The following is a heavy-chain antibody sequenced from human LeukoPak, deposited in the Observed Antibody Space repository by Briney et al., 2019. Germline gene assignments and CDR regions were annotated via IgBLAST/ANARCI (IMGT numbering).Heavy chain of an antibody. J-gene: IGHJ4*02. CDR2: INHSGST. D-gene: IGHD6-19*01. V-gene: IGHV4-34*01. CDR1: GGSFSGYY. CDR3: ASLDSSGWYVDY. Sequence: SETLSLTCAVYGGSFSGYYWSWIRQPPGKGLEWIGEINHSGSTNYNPSLKSRVTISVDTSKNQFSLKLSSVTAADTAVYYCASLDSSGWYVDYWGQGTLVTVSS.